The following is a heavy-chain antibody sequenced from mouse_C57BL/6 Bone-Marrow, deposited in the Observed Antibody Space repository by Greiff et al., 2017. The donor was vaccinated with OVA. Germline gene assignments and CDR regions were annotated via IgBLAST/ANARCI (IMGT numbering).Heavy chain of an antibody. V-gene: IGHV1-5*01. J-gene: IGHJ4*01. CDR2: IYPGNSDT. Sequence: VQLQQSGTVLARPGASVKMSCKTSGYTFTSYWMHWVKQRPGQGLEWIGAIYPGNSDTSYNQKFKGKAKLTAVTSASTAYMELSSLTNEDSAVYYCTRATVVAPYAMDYWGQGTSVTVSS. D-gene: IGHD1-1*01. CDR3: TRATVVAPYAMDY. CDR1: GYTFTSYW.